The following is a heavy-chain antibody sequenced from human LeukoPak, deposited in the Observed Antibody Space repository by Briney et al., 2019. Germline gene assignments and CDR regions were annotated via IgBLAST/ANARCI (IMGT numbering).Heavy chain of an antibody. Sequence: SETLSLTCTVSGGSISSGGYYWSWIRQPPGKGLEWIGEINHSGSTNYNPSLKSRVTISVDTSKNQFSLKLSSVTAADTAVYYCARDGHSSGIDYWGQGTLVTVSS. D-gene: IGHD6-19*01. V-gene: IGHV4-39*07. CDR3: ARDGHSSGIDY. CDR2: INHSGST. CDR1: GGSISSGGYY. J-gene: IGHJ4*02.